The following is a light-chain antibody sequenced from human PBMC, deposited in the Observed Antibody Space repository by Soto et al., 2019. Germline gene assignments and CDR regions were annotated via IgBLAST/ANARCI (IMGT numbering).Light chain of an antibody. CDR2: EGS. Sequence: QSVLTQPASVSGSPGQSITISCTGTSSDVGSYNLVSWYQQHPGKAPKLMIYEGSKRPSGVPDRFSGSKSGNTASLTISGLQAEDEADYYCCSYAGSWVFGGGTKLTVL. CDR3: CSYAGSWV. J-gene: IGLJ3*02. CDR1: SSDVGSYNL. V-gene: IGLV2-23*01.